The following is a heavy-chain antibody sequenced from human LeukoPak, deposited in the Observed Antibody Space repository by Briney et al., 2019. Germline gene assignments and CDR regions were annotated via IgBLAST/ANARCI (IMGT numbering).Heavy chain of an antibody. Sequence: SETLSLTCTVSGGSISSGGYYWSWIRQHPGKGLEWIGYIYYSGSTYYNPSLKSRVTISVDTSKNQFSLKLSCVTAADTAVYYCARHPPYYPLDYWGQGTLVTVSS. V-gene: IGHV4-31*03. CDR3: ARHPPYYPLDY. CDR1: GGSISSGGYY. D-gene: IGHD1-26*01. CDR2: IYYSGST. J-gene: IGHJ4*02.